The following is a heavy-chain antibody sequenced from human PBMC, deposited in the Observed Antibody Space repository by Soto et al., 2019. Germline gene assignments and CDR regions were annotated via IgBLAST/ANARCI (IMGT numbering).Heavy chain of an antibody. Sequence: GASVKVSCKAPGDTFTSYYLNWVRQAPGQGLEWMGVINPHGGSTKYAQKFQGRVTMTRDTSRSTGYIELRSLRSDDTAIYYCARSSGGNFGIIIEGPNWFDPWGQGTLVTVSS. V-gene: IGHV1-46*01. D-gene: IGHD3-3*01. CDR2: INPHGGST. CDR1: GDTFTSYY. J-gene: IGHJ5*02. CDR3: ARSSGGNFGIIIEGPNWFDP.